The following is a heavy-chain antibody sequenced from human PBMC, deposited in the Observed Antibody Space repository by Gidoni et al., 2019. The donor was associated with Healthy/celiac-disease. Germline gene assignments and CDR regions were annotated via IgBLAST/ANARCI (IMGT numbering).Heavy chain of an antibody. Sequence: QVQLQESGPGLVKRSQTLSLTCTVSGGSIRSGGYYWIWIRQPPGQGLELIGYIHYSVSTYYNPSLKSRVPISVDTSKNQFSRKLSSVTASDTAVYYCARDPVWFGELGPYAFDIWGQGTRVTVSS. CDR3: ARDPVWFGELGPYAFDI. V-gene: IGHV4-31*03. J-gene: IGHJ3*02. D-gene: IGHD3-10*01. CDR1: GGSIRSGGYY. CDR2: IHYSVST.